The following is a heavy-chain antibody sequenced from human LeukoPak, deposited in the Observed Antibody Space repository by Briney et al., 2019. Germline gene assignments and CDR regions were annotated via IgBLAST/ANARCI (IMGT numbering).Heavy chain of an antibody. CDR3: ARGPGSSGWIEDP. Sequence: ASVKVSCKASGYTFTSFYMHWVRQAPGQGLEWMGIFNPSGSSTTYAQKFQGRVTMTRDTSTRIVYMELSSLGSEDTAVYYCARGPGSSGWIEDPWGQGTLVTVSS. V-gene: IGHV1-46*01. CDR2: FNPSGSST. J-gene: IGHJ5*02. D-gene: IGHD6-19*01. CDR1: GYTFTSFY.